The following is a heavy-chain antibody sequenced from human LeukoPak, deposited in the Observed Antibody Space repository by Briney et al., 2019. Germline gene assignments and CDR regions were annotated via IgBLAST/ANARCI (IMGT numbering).Heavy chain of an antibody. D-gene: IGHD3-10*01. V-gene: IGHV3-49*04. Sequence: PGGSLRLSCAASGFTFSSYSMNWVRQAPGKGLEWVGFIRSKTYGGTTEYAASVKGRFTILRDDSKNIAYLQMNSLKTEDTAVYYCAGSFGELTFFDYWGQGTLVTVSS. CDR2: IRSKTYGGTT. CDR1: GFTFSSYS. CDR3: AGSFGELTFFDY. J-gene: IGHJ4*02.